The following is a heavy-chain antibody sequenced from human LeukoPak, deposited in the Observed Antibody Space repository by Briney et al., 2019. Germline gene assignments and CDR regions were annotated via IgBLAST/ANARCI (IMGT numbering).Heavy chain of an antibody. V-gene: IGHV4-34*01. Sequence: SETLPLTCAVYGGSFSGYYWSWIRQPPGKGLEWIGEINHSGSTNYNPSLKSRVTISVDTSKNQFSLKLSSVTAADTAVYYCARALYCSSTSCYRYYYYGMDVWGQGTTVTVSS. CDR2: INHSGST. CDR3: ARALYCSSTSCYRYYYYGMDV. D-gene: IGHD2-2*01. CDR1: GGSFSGYY. J-gene: IGHJ6*02.